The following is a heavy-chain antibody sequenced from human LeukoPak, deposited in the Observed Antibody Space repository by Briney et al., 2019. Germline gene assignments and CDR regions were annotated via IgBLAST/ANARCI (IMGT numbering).Heavy chain of an antibody. Sequence: ASVKVSCKASGYTFTGYYMHWVRQAPGQGLEWMGWINPNSGGTNYAQKFQGRVTMTRDTSISTAYMELSRLRSDDTAVYYCARALSRRYYYYYMDVWGKGTTVTISS. CDR3: ARALSRRYYYYYMDV. CDR1: GYTFTGYY. D-gene: IGHD2/OR15-2a*01. V-gene: IGHV1-2*02. J-gene: IGHJ6*03. CDR2: INPNSGGT.